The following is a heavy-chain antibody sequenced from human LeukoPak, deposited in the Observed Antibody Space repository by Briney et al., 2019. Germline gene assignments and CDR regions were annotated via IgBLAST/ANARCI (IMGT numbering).Heavy chain of an antibody. Sequence: GGSLRLSCAASGFTFSSYSMNWVRQAPGKGLEWVSYISGSSTTIYYVDSVKGRFTISRDNAKNSLYLQMNSLRVEDTAVYYCAREPAAAGKNWFDPWGQGTLVTVSS. V-gene: IGHV3-48*04. CDR3: AREPAAAGKNWFDP. CDR2: ISGSSTTI. CDR1: GFTFSSYS. D-gene: IGHD6-25*01. J-gene: IGHJ5*02.